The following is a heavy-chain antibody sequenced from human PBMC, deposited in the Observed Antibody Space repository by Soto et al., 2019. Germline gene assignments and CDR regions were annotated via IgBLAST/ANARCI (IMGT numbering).Heavy chain of an antibody. V-gene: IGHV3-21*01. CDR3: ARDSGYGITGYGMDV. D-gene: IGHD2-8*01. Sequence: PGGSLRLSCAASGFTFSSHTMNWVRQAPGKGLEWVSSISRSGDKVYYADSVKGRFTISRDNAKNSLGLQMNSLRAGDTAVYYCARDSGYGITGYGMDVWGQGTTVTVSS. J-gene: IGHJ6*02. CDR1: GFTFSSHT. CDR2: ISRSGDKV.